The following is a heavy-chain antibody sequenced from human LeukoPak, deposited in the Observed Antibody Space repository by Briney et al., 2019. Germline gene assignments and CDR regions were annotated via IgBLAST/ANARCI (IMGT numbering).Heavy chain of an antibody. CDR3: AKDISIYCSSTSCYGAEYFQH. Sequence: GGSLRLSCAASGFTFSSYGMHWVREAPGKGLEWVAFIRHDGGNKYYADSVKGRFTISRDNSKNTLYLQMNSLRAEDTAVYYCAKDISIYCSSTSCYGAEYFQHWGQGTLVTVSS. D-gene: IGHD2-2*01. CDR1: GFTFSSYG. CDR2: IRHDGGNK. V-gene: IGHV3-30*02. J-gene: IGHJ1*01.